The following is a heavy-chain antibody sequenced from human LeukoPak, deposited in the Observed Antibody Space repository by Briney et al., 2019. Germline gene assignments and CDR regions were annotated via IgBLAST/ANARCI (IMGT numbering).Heavy chain of an antibody. J-gene: IGHJ4*02. CDR1: GFIFSNHW. D-gene: IGHD2-15*01. V-gene: IGHV3-7*01. CDR2: INERGSET. CDR3: AKDYSFSNFN. Sequence: GGSLRLSCAASGFIFSNHWMTWVRQAPGKGLEWVANINERGSETYYADYEKGRFTISRDNTKKSLFLQLNSLSVEDTAMYYCAKDYSFSNFNWGQGTLVTVSS.